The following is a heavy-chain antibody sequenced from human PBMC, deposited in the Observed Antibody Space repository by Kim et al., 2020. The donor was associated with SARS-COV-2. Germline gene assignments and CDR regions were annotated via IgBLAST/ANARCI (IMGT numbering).Heavy chain of an antibody. V-gene: IGHV1-69*13. J-gene: IGHJ6*02. CDR2: IIPIFGTA. D-gene: IGHD4-4*01. Sequence: SVKVSCKASGGTFSSYAISWVRQAPGQGLEWMGGIIPIFGTANYAQKFQGRVTITADESTSTAYMELSSLRSEDTAVYYCAGGVHDYSNNYYYYGMDVWGQGTTVTVSS. CDR3: AGGVHDYSNNYYYYGMDV. CDR1: GGTFSSYA.